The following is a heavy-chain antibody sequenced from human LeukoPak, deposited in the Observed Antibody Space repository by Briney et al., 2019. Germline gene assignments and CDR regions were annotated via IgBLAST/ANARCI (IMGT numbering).Heavy chain of an antibody. D-gene: IGHD1-26*01. CDR1: GFTFSSYG. Sequence: GRSLRLSCAASGFTFSSYGMHWVRQAPGKGLEWVAVIAFDGTNKYYADSVKGRFTISRDNSKNTLYLQMNSLRAEDTAVYYCARLGVSYWDVHYWGQGSLVTVSS. CDR2: IAFDGTNK. J-gene: IGHJ4*02. CDR3: ARLGVSYWDVHY. V-gene: IGHV3-30*03.